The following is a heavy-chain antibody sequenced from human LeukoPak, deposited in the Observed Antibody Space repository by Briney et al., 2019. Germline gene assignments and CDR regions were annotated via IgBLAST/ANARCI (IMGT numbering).Heavy chain of an antibody. V-gene: IGHV3-33*05. J-gene: IGHJ2*01. CDR3: ARGLGIWYFDL. Sequence: GGSLRLSCAASGFTFSRYGMHWVRQAPGKGLEWVAVISYDGTNKYYADSVKGRFTVSRDNSKNTLNLQMNSLRAEDTAVYYCARGLGIWYFDLWGRGTLVTVSP. CDR1: GFTFSRYG. CDR2: ISYDGTNK.